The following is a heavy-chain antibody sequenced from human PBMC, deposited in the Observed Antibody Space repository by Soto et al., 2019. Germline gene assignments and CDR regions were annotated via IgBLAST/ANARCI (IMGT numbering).Heavy chain of an antibody. CDR2: ISTSAGNT. D-gene: IGHD1-26*01. CDR3: AKSGSHSYFDY. J-gene: IGHJ4*02. CDR1: GFTFSSYA. Sequence: GGSLRLSCAASGFTFSSYAMTWVRLAPGKGLEWVSSISTSAGNTYYADSVKGRFTISRDNSKNTLYLQMNSLRADDTAVYYCAKSGSHSYFDYWGQGTLVTVPQ. V-gene: IGHV3-23*01.